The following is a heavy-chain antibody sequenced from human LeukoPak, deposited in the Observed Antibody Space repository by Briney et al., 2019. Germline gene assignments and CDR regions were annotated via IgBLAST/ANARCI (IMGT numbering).Heavy chain of an antibody. CDR3: TKYTGYSSGWYYYYYYMDV. CDR1: GFTFGDYA. CDR2: IRSKAYGGTT. V-gene: IGHV3-49*04. J-gene: IGHJ6*03. Sequence: PGGSLRLSCTASGFTFGDYAMSWVRQAPGKGLEWVGFIRSKAYGGTTEYAASVKGRFTISRDDSKSIAYLQMNSLKTEDTAVYYCTKYTGYSSGWYYYYYYMDVWGKGTTVTISS. D-gene: IGHD6-19*01.